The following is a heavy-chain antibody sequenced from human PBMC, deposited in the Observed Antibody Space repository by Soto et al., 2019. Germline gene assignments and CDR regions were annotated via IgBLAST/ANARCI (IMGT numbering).Heavy chain of an antibody. D-gene: IGHD2-15*01. Sequence: QVQPQESGPGLVKPSETLSLTCTVSGGSMSSYYWSWIRQPPGKGLEWIGYISYSGRTKYNSSLKSRVTISVDTSKNQFSLKLTSVTAADTAVYYCGRSYCRDGVSCKWFDPWGQGTLVTVPS. J-gene: IGHJ5*02. CDR1: GGSMSSYY. CDR3: GRSYCRDGVSCKWFDP. CDR2: ISYSGRT. V-gene: IGHV4-59*01.